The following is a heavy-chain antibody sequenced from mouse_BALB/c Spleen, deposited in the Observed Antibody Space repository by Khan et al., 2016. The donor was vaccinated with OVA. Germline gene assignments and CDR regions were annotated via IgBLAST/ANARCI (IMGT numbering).Heavy chain of an antibody. CDR3: ARPPYFSYTLDH. CDR2: INTYTGEP. J-gene: IGHJ4*01. V-gene: IGHV9-3-1*01. Sequence: VQLVESGPELKKPGETVKISCKASGYTFTNYGMNWVKQSPGKALKWMGWINTYTGEPTYADDFKGRFAFSLETFASTAYLQINNLKDEDTATYFCARPPYFSYTLDHWGQGTSVTVSS. D-gene: IGHD2-10*01. CDR1: GYTFTNYG.